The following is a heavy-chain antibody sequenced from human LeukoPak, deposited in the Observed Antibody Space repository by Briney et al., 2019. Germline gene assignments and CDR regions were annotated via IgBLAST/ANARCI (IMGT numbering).Heavy chain of an antibody. J-gene: IGHJ4*02. V-gene: IGHV4-39*01. CDR1: GGSTSSSSYN. D-gene: IGHD6-19*01. Sequence: PSETLSLTCTVSGGSTSSSSYNWGWIRQPPGKGLEWIGTIYYSGNTYYNPSLKSRVSISVDTSKNQFSLKLSSVTAADTAVYYCARQAVAGNGFDYWGQGTLVTVSS. CDR3: ARQAVAGNGFDY. CDR2: IYYSGNT.